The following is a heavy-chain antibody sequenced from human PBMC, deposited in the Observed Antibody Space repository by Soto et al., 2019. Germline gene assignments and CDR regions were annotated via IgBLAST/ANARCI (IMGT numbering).Heavy chain of an antibody. CDR2: ISYDGSNK. Sequence: VRQAPGKGLEWVAVISYDGSNKYYADSVKGRFTISRDNSKNTLYLQMNSLRAEDTAVYYCAKDQIGYSYGSVDYWGQGTLVTVSS. CDR3: AKDQIGYSYGSVDY. D-gene: IGHD5-18*01. V-gene: IGHV3-30*18. J-gene: IGHJ4*02.